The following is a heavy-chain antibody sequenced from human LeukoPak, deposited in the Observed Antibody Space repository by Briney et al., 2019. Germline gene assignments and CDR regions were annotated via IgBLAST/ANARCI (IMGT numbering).Heavy chain of an antibody. V-gene: IGHV3-30-3*01. J-gene: IGHJ5*02. D-gene: IGHD3-9*01. CDR1: GFTFSSYA. Sequence: GGSLRLSCAASGFTFSSYAMHWVRQAPGKGLEWVAVISYDGSSKYYADSVKGRFTISRDNSKNTLYLQMNSLRAEDTALYYCASRAIDWYRDANWFDPWGQGTLVTVSS. CDR2: ISYDGSSK. CDR3: ASRAIDWYRDANWFDP.